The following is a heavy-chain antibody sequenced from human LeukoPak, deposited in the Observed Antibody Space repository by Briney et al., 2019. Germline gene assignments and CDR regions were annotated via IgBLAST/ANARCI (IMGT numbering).Heavy chain of an antibody. CDR3: ARGLYRARYYYYYGMDV. CDR1: GDSVSSNSAA. CDR2: TYYRSKWYN. Sequence: SQTLSLTCAISGDSVSSNSAAWNWIRQSPSRGLEWLRRTYYRSKWYNDYAVSVKSRITINPDTSKNQFSLQLNSVTPEDTAVYYCARGLYRARYYYYYGMDVWGQGTTVTVSS. D-gene: IGHD1-26*01. J-gene: IGHJ6*02. V-gene: IGHV6-1*01.